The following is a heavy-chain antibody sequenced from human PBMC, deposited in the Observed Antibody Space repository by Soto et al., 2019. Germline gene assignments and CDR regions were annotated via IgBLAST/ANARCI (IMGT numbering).Heavy chain of an antibody. D-gene: IGHD4-17*01. CDR2: IWNDGSNK. J-gene: IGHJ3*02. CDR3: ARDMGTVTTIAAFDI. V-gene: IGHV3-33*01. CDR1: GFTFSSYG. Sequence: GGSLRLSCAGSGFTFSSYGMHWVRQAPGKGLEWVAVIWNDGSNKNYADPVKGRFTISRDNSKNTLYLQMNSLRAEDTAVYYCARDMGTVTTIAAFDIWGQGTMVTVSS.